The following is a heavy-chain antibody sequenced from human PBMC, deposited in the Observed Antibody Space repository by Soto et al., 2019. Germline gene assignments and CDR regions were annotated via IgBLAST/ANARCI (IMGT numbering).Heavy chain of an antibody. CDR3: ASSLAYGDYVTDY. V-gene: IGHV4-30-4*01. CDR1: VGSIRMGDYC. Sequence: PAETLSVTCTFSVGSIRMGDYCWRWIRQPPGKGLEWIGYLYYSGSTYYNPSLKSRVTRSVDTSKNQFSLKLSSVTAADTAVYYCASSLAYGDYVTDYWGQGTMVTVSS. D-gene: IGHD4-17*01. CDR2: LYYSGST. J-gene: IGHJ4*02.